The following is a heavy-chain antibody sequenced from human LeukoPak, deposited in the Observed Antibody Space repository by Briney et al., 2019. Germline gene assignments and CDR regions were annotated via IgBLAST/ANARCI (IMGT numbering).Heavy chain of an antibody. CDR1: GFTFSSYA. V-gene: IGHV3-23*01. CDR2: ISGSGGSR. J-gene: IGHJ6*03. CDR3: AKAFNGYYDFWSGANYYYYMDV. Sequence: GGSLRLSCAASGFTFSSYAMSWVRQAPGKGLQWVSAISGSGGSRYYADSVKGRFTISRDNSKNTLYLQMNSLRAEDTAVYYCAKAFNGYYDFWSGANYYYYMDVWGKGTTVTVSS. D-gene: IGHD3-3*01.